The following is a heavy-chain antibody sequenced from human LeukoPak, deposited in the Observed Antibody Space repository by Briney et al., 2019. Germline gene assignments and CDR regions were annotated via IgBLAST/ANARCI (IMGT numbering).Heavy chain of an antibody. J-gene: IGHJ4*02. CDR2: IWYDGSNK. Sequence: GGSLRLSCAASGSTFSDYFMTWIRQAPGKGLEWVAIIWYDGSNKYYVDSVRGRFTISRDNSRNTLYLQMNSLRAEDTAVYYCARDRGTNGINDRGYFDYWGQGTLVTVSS. V-gene: IGHV3-33*08. CDR3: ARDRGTNGINDRGYFDY. D-gene: IGHD1-1*01. CDR1: GSTFSDYF.